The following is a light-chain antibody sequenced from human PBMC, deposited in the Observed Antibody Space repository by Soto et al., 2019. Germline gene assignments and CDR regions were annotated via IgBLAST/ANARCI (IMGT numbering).Light chain of an antibody. V-gene: IGKV3-20*01. CDR3: QHYGSSPRT. Sequence: EIVLTQSPGTLSLSPGERATLSCRASQSVSSSYLAWFQQKPGQAPRLLIYAASSRATAIPDRFSGGGSGTEFTLTISRLEPEDFAVYYCQHYGSSPRTFGQGTKVEIK. CDR2: AAS. J-gene: IGKJ1*01. CDR1: QSVSSSY.